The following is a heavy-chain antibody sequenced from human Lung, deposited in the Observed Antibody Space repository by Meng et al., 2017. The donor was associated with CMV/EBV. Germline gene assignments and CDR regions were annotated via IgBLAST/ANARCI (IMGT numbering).Heavy chain of an antibody. CDR1: EFISSDYY. CDR2: ISDSGDAK. V-gene: IGHV3-11*04. D-gene: IGHD1-1*01. Sequence: GESLNISCASSEFISSDYYMSWIRQAPGKGLEWVSYISDSGDAKFYGDSVRGRFTISRDNAKRSIFLQLNSLRADDTAVYYCARFVKDTSTWYSNYFDHWXQGTXVTVAS. J-gene: IGHJ4*02. CDR3: ARFVKDTSTWYSNYFDH.